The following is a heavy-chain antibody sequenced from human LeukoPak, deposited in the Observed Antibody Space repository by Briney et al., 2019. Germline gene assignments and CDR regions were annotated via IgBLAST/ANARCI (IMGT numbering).Heavy chain of an antibody. J-gene: IGHJ4*02. CDR1: GLTVSNNY. CDR2: IYAGGST. CDR3: AREPINDSGYFGY. Sequence: GGSLRLSCAASGLTVSNNYMSWVRQAPGKGLEWVSLIYAGGSTYHADSVKGRFTVSRDNSKNTLYLQMNSLRVEDMAVYYCAREPINDSGYFGYWGQGTLVTVSS. V-gene: IGHV3-53*01. D-gene: IGHD1-1*01.